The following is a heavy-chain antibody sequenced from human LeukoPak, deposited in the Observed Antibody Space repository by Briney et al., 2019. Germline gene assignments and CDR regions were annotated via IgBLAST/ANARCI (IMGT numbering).Heavy chain of an antibody. V-gene: IGHV3-21*05. J-gene: IGHJ3*02. CDR3: ARNRWELLGAFDI. CDR2: ISSSSSYI. CDR1: GFTFSSYS. D-gene: IGHD1-26*01. Sequence: GGSLRLSCAASGFTFSSYSMNWVRQAPGKGLERVSYISSSSSYIYYADSVKGRFTISRDNAKNSLYLQMNSLRAEDTAVYYCARNRWELLGAFDIWGQGTMVTVSS.